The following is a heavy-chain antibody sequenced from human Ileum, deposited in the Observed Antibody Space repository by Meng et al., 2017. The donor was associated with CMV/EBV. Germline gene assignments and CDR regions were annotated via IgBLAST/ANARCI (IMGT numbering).Heavy chain of an antibody. D-gene: IGHD4/OR15-4a*01. V-gene: IGHV6-1*01. J-gene: IGHJ4*02. Sequence: QVQLQQSGPGLVNASPPLSLTCAISGDSVSSNIDAWSWIRQSPSRGLEWLGRTYYRSKWYDDYAVSVKSRVTITPDTSKNQFSLHLNSVSPEDTAIYFCAREMGAHDYWGQGTLVTVSS. CDR3: AREMGAHDY. CDR1: GDSVSSNIDA. CDR2: TYYRSKWYD.